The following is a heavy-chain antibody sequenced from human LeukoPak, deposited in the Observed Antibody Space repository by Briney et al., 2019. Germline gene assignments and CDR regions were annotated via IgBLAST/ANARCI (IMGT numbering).Heavy chain of an antibody. D-gene: IGHD6-19*01. CDR3: AKDRWGAVASFDY. CDR1: GFPFSDYV. V-gene: IGHV3-30*02. CDR2: IRYDGNNR. Sequence: GGSLRLSCAASGFPFSDYVMHWVRQAPGKGLEWVAVIRYDGNNRYYADSVKGRFTISRDNSKNMLYLQMNSLGTEDTAVYYCAKDRWGAVASFDYWGQGTLVTVSS. J-gene: IGHJ4*02.